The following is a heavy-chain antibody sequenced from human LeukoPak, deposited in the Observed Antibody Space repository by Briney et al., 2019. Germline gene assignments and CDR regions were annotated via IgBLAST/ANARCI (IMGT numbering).Heavy chain of an antibody. J-gene: IGHJ4*02. V-gene: IGHV3-9*01. CDR3: VKLYGYSYGYIDF. CDR1: GFTFDDFA. CDR2: ISWNSGDI. Sequence: GGSLRLSCAAPGFTFDDFALHWVRQAPGKGLEWVSGISWNSGDIGYADSVKGRFTISRDNAKNSLYLQMNSLRAEDTALYYCVKLYGYSYGYIDFWGQGTLVTVSS. D-gene: IGHD5-18*01.